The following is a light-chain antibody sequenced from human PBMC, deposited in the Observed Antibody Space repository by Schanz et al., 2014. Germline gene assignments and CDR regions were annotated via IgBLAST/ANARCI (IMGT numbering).Light chain of an antibody. CDR2: DVS. Sequence: QSALTQPASVSGSPGQSITISCTGTSSDVGGYNYVSWYQQHPGKAPKLMIHDVSNRPSGVSNRFSGSKSGNTASLTISGLQAEDEADYYCSSYAGSNTLVFGGGTKLTVL. CDR1: SSDVGGYNY. J-gene: IGLJ2*01. CDR3: SSYAGSNTLV. V-gene: IGLV2-14*01.